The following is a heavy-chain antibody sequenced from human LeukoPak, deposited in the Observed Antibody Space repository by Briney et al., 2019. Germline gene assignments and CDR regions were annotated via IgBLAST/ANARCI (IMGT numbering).Heavy chain of an antibody. J-gene: IGHJ2*01. Sequence: SETLSLTCTVSGGSISNYWSWIRQPAGKGLEWIGRIYTSGSTNYNPSLKSRVTMSVDTSKNQFSLRLGSVTAADTAVYYCARSRYQGKWPVTSGPYWYFDLWGRGTLVTVSS. D-gene: IGHD6-19*01. CDR3: ARSRYQGKWPVTSGPYWYFDL. CDR2: IYTSGST. V-gene: IGHV4-4*07. CDR1: GGSISNY.